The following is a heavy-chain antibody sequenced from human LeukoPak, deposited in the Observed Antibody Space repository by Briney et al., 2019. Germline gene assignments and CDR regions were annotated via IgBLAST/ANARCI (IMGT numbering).Heavy chain of an antibody. J-gene: IGHJ6*03. Sequence: ASVKVSCKASGYTFTSYDINWVRQATGQGLEWMGWMNPNSGNTGYAQKFQGRVTMTRNTSISTAYMELSGLRSEDTAVYYCARDNGGTAMAYYYYYYMDVWGKGTTVIISS. CDR1: GYTFTSYD. D-gene: IGHD5-18*01. V-gene: IGHV1-8*01. CDR3: ARDNGGTAMAYYYYYYMDV. CDR2: MNPNSGNT.